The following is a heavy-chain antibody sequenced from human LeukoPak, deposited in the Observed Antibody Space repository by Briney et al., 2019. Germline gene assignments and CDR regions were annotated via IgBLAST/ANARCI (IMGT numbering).Heavy chain of an antibody. CDR1: GFTFSSYA. V-gene: IGHV3-23*01. D-gene: IGHD4-17*01. CDR3: AKDDYGDLFDY. CDR2: ISGSGGST. Sequence: GGSLRLSCAVSGFTFSSYAMHWVRQAPGKGLEWVSAISGSGGSTYYADSVKGRFTISRDNSKNTLYLQMNSLRAEDTAVYYCAKDDYGDLFDYWGQGTLVTVSS. J-gene: IGHJ4*02.